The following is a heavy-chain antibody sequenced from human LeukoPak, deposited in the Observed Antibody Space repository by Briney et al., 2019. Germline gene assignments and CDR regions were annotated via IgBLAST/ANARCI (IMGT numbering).Heavy chain of an antibody. CDR3: ARDSSRASGSSNDY. CDR2: INEDGSGK. J-gene: IGHJ4*02. CDR1: GFTFSNYW. V-gene: IGHV3-7*04. D-gene: IGHD3-10*01. Sequence: GGSLRLSCAASGFTFSNYWMTWFRQAPGKGLESVANINEDGSGKYYVDSVRGRFSISRDNAKNSLNLQMNTLRAEDTAVYYCARDSSRASGSSNDYWGQGTLVTVSS.